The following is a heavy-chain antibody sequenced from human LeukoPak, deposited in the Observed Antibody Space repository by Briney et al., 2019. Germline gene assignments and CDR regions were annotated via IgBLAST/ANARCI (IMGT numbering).Heavy chain of an antibody. CDR2: VSSSSSYI. J-gene: IGHJ6*02. CDR1: GFTFTNAW. V-gene: IGHV3-21*01. D-gene: IGHD2-2*01. Sequence: GGSLRLSCTASGFTFTNAWMSWVRQAPGKGLEWVSSVSSSSSYIYYADSVKGRFTISRDNAKNSLYLQMNSLRAEDTAVYYCAKGYCSSTSCYGYYYYGMDVWGQGTTVTVSS. CDR3: AKGYCSSTSCYGYYYYGMDV.